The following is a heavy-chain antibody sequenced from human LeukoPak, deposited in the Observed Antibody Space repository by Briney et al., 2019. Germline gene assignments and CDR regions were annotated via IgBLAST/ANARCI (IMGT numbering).Heavy chain of an antibody. D-gene: IGHD6-13*01. CDR3: ARGRGDSSSWYSYYYYYMDV. Sequence: SETLSLTCADHGGSFSGYYWSWIRQPPGKGLEWIGAINHSGSTKYNPSLKSRATTSVDTSKNQLSLKSNSVTAADTAVYYCARGRGDSSSWYSYYYYYMDVWGKGTTVTVSS. J-gene: IGHJ6*03. CDR1: GGSFSGYY. V-gene: IGHV4-34*01. CDR2: INHSGST.